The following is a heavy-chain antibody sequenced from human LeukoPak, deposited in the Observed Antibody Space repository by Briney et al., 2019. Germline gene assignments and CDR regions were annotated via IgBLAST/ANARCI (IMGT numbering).Heavy chain of an antibody. D-gene: IGHD3-10*01. CDR2: ISSSGITI. J-gene: IGHJ6*03. CDR3: AKFGELEAFDYYMDV. V-gene: IGHV3-48*03. Sequence: GGSLRLSCAASGFTFSTYEMNWVRQAPGKGLEWVSYISSSGITIYYADSVKGRFTISRDNAKNSLYLQMNSLRAEDTAVYYCAKFGELEAFDYYMDVWGKGTTVTISS. CDR1: GFTFSTYE.